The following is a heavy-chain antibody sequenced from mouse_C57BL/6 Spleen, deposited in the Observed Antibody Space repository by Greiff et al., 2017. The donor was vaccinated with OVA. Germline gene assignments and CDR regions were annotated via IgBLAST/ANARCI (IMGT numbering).Heavy chain of an antibody. Sequence: DVMLVESGGGLVKPGGSLKLSCAASGFTFSSYAMSWVRQTPEKRLEWVATISDGGSYTYYPDNVKGRFTISRDNAKNNLYLQMSHLKSEDTAMYYCAREAGDGDWFAYWGQGTLVTVSA. CDR1: GFTFSSYA. CDR2: ISDGGSYT. CDR3: AREAGDGDWFAY. D-gene: IGHD3-3*01. V-gene: IGHV5-4*01. J-gene: IGHJ3*01.